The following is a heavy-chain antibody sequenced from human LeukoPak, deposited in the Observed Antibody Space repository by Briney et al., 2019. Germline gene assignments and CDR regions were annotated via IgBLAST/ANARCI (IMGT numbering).Heavy chain of an antibody. D-gene: IGHD3-22*01. CDR2: ITSGGEFK. Sequence: PGGSLRLSCVVAGVPFSDFHMSWSRQAPGTGLGWGSYITSGGEFKYYADSVKGRFITSTDDSKNSPFLQMSSLRVEDTAVYYCARVRPGSSGSYYRTSWGQGTLVTVSS. J-gene: IGHJ4*02. CDR3: ARVRPGSSGSYYRTS. V-gene: IGHV3-11*04. CDR1: GVPFSDFH.